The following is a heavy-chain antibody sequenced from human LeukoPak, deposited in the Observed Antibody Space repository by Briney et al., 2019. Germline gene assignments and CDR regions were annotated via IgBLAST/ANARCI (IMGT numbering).Heavy chain of an antibody. J-gene: IGHJ4*02. CDR1: GGSISSNNCY. CDR2: IYYSGNT. D-gene: IGHD1-26*01. CDR3: ARVGPTTSSYFDY. Sequence: SETLSLTCTVSGGSISSNNCYWGWIRQPPGKGLEWIGSIYYSGNTYYNPSLKSRVTISVDTSKNQFSLKLSSVTAADTAVYYCARVGPTTSSYFDYWGQGTLVTVSS. V-gene: IGHV4-39*01.